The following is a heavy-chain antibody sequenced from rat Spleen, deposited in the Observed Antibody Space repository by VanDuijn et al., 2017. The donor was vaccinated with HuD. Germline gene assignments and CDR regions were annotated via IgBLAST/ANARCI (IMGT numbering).Heavy chain of an antibody. CDR3: AKVDRYFDY. V-gene: IGHV5-25*01. Sequence: EVQLVESGGGLVQPGRSMKLSCAASGFTFSSFAMAWVRQAPTKGLEWVASISYDGGNTYYRDSVKGRFTISRDNAKSSLYLQMDSLRSEDTSTYYCAKVDRYFDYWGQGVMVTVSS. D-gene: IGHD1-1*01. CDR2: ISYDGGNT. CDR1: GFTFSSFA. J-gene: IGHJ2*01.